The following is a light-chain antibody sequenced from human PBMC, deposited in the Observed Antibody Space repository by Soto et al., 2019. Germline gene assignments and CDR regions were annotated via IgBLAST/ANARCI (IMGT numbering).Light chain of an antibody. CDR3: QHYNYWPYT. V-gene: IGKV3-15*01. Sequence: EVVMTQFPATLSVSPGERATLSCRASQSVGSDLAWYQRKPGQAPRLLIYDASTRATGVPARFSGSGSGTDFTLTISSLQSEDFAVYYCQHYNYWPYTFGQGTKVDIK. J-gene: IGKJ2*01. CDR1: QSVGSD. CDR2: DAS.